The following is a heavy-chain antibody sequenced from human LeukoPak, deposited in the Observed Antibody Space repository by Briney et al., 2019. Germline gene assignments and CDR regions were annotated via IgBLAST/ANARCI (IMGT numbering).Heavy chain of an antibody. CDR3: VKDRPNYYDSSGLDY. V-gene: IGHV3-64D*09. J-gene: IGHJ4*02. CDR2: ISSNGGST. D-gene: IGHD3-22*01. CDR1: GFTFSSYA. Sequence: GGSLRLSCSASGFTFSSYAMHWVRQAPGKGLEYVSAISSNGGSTYYADSVKGRFTISRDNSKNTLYLQMSSLRAEDTAVYYCVKDRPNYYDSSGLDYWGQGTLVTVSS.